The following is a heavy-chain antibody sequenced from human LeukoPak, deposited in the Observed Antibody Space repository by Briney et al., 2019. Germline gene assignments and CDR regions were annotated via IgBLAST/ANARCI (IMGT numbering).Heavy chain of an antibody. V-gene: IGHV5-51*01. CDR2: IYPGDSDT. J-gene: IGHJ5*02. CDR1: GYSFTSYW. Sequence: GESLKISCKGSGYSFTSYWIGWGRQMPGKGLEWMGIIYPGDSDTRYSPSFQGQVIISADKSISTAYLQWSSVKASDTAMYYCARLEPPLGRRNWFDPWGQGTLVTVSS. CDR3: ARLEPPLGRRNWFDP. D-gene: IGHD1-14*01.